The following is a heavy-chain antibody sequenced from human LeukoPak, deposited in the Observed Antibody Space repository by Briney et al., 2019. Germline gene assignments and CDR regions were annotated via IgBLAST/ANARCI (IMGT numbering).Heavy chain of an antibody. Sequence: SETLSLTCTVSGGSISSGSYYWSWIRQPAGKGLEWIGRIYTSGSTNYNPSLKSRVTISVDTSKNQFSLKLSSVTAADTAVYYCAGSGSYSGYWGQGTLVTVSS. CDR3: AGSGSYSGY. CDR2: IYTSGST. D-gene: IGHD1-26*01. CDR1: GGSISSGSYY. V-gene: IGHV4-61*02. J-gene: IGHJ4*02.